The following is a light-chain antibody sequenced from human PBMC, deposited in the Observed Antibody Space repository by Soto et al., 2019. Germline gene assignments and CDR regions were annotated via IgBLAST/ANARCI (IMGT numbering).Light chain of an antibody. Sequence: DIHRTQYPSTLFASLGIRVTLPCLASQSISTWLAWYQQKSGKAPKLLIYEASSLGSGVPSRFSGSGSGTEFTLTISSLQPDDFATYYCQQYNSYSETFGQGTKVDIK. CDR1: QSISTW. J-gene: IGKJ1*01. CDR3: QQYNSYSET. V-gene: IGKV1-5*03. CDR2: EAS.